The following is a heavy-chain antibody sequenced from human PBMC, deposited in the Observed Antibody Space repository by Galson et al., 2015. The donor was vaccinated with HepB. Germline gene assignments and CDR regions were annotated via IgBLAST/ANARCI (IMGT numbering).Heavy chain of an antibody. CDR2: ISWNSGSI. CDR3: AGNPQGGPAGGMEH. D-gene: IGHD2-2*01. V-gene: IGHV3-9*01. J-gene: IGHJ1*01. CDR1: GFTFDDYA. Sequence: LRLSCAASGFTFDDYAMHWVRQAPGKGLEWVTYISWNSGSIGYADSVKGRFTISRDNAKKSLYLQMNSLRDEDTAFYYCAGNPQGGPAGGMEHWGQGTQVTVSS.